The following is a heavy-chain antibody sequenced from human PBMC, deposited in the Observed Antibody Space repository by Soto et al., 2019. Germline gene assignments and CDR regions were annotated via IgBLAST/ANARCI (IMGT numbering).Heavy chain of an antibody. V-gene: IGHV3-7*05. D-gene: IGHD2-2*02. Sequence: EVQLVESGGGLVQPGGSLRLSCAASGFTFSSYWMSWVRQAPGKGLEWVANIKQDGSEKYYVDSVKGRFTISRDNAKNSLYLQMNSLRAEDTAVYYCARDQYCSSTSCYTLHPNDSWGQGTLVTVSS. J-gene: IGHJ4*02. CDR1: GFTFSSYW. CDR3: ARDQYCSSTSCYTLHPNDS. CDR2: IKQDGSEK.